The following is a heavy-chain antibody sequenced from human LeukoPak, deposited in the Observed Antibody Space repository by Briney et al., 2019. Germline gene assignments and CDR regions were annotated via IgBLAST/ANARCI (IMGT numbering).Heavy chain of an antibody. Sequence: SETLSLTGAVYGGSFSGYYWSWIRQPPGKGLEWIGEINHSGSTNYNRKLKRRVTISGDTSKSQFSLKLSSVAAQDTAVYYCARGRTERAKSYYPRGFFDYGGQGNLDTVSS. D-gene: IGHD1-26*01. J-gene: IGHJ4*02. CDR2: INHSGST. V-gene: IGHV4-34*01. CDR1: GGSFSGYY. CDR3: ARGRTERAKSYYPRGFFDY.